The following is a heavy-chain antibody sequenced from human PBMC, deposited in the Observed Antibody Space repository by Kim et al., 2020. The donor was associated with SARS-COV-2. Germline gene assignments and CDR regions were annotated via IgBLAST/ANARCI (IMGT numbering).Heavy chain of an antibody. Sequence: ASVKVSCKASGYTFTSYYMHWVRQAPGQGLEWMGIINPSGGSTSYAQKFQGRVTMTRDKSTSTVYMELSSLRSEDTAVYYCARDLTTVTTYINYYYGMDVWGQGTTVTVSS. CDR2: INPSGGST. D-gene: IGHD4-17*01. V-gene: IGHV1-46*01. J-gene: IGHJ6*02. CDR1: GYTFTSYY. CDR3: ARDLTTVTTYINYYYGMDV.